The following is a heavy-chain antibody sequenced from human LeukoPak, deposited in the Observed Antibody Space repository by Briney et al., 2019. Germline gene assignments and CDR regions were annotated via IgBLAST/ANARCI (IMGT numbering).Heavy chain of an antibody. CDR3: ARYTVARRYFDY. J-gene: IGHJ4*02. Sequence: SETLSLTCTLSGGSISSDTYYWTWIRQPAGRGLEWIGRIYTSGSTNYHPSLKSRVTISVDTSKNQFSLKLSSVTAADTAVYYCARYTVARRYFDYWGQGTLVTVSS. CDR2: IYTSGST. V-gene: IGHV4-61*02. D-gene: IGHD6-19*01. CDR1: GGSISSDTYY.